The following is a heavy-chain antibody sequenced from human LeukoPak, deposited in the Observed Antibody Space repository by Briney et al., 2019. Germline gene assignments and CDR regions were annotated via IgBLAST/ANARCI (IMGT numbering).Heavy chain of an antibody. CDR2: IYYSGST. V-gene: IGHV4-59*08. CDR1: GGSISSYY. J-gene: IGHJ3*02. Sequence: PSETLSLTCTVSGGSISSYYWSWIRQPPGVGLEWIGYIYYSGSTNYNPSLKSRVTISVDTSKNQFSLKLSSVTAADTAVYYCARRVYVGVFDIWGQGTMVTVSS. CDR3: ARRVYVGVFDI. D-gene: IGHD5/OR15-5a*01.